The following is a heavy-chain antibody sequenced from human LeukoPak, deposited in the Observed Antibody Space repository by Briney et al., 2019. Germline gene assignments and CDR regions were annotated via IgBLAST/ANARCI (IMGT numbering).Heavy chain of an antibody. CDR3: ARIGYSSSSNDY. D-gene: IGHD6-6*01. CDR2: ISSGGNSI. V-gene: IGHV3-11*04. J-gene: IGHJ4*02. Sequence: GGSLRLYCAASGFVFSNYYMSWIRQAPGKELEWVSSISSGGNSIFYADSVKGRFSISRDNAKNSLYLQMNSLRFEDTAVYYCARIGYSSSSNDYWGQGTLVTVSS. CDR1: GFVFSNYY.